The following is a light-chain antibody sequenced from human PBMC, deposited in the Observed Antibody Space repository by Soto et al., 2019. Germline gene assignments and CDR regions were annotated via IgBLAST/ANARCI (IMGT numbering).Light chain of an antibody. V-gene: IGLV1-40*01. Sequence: VLTQPPSVSGAPGQRVTISCTGSNSNIGAGYDVHWYQLLPGTAPKLLIYGNSNRPSGVPDRFSGSKSGTSASLAITGLQAEDEADYYCQSYDTSLSALYVFGTGTKVTVL. CDR3: QSYDTSLSALYV. CDR2: GNS. CDR1: NSNIGAGYD. J-gene: IGLJ1*01.